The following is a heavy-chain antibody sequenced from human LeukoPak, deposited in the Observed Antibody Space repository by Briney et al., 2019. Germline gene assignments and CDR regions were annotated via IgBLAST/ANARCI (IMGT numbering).Heavy chain of an antibody. CDR1: GDTFTGDY. J-gene: IGHJ5*02. V-gene: IGHV1-2*06. Sequence: ASVKVSCKASGDTFTGDYMHWVRQAPGQGLEWMGRINPNSGGTNYAQKFQGRGTMTRDKSISTAYKELSRLRCDDTAVYYCARVLARINYYASSGYLNWFDPWGQGTLVTVSS. CDR2: INPNSGGT. CDR3: ARVLARINYYASSGYLNWFDP. D-gene: IGHD3-22*01.